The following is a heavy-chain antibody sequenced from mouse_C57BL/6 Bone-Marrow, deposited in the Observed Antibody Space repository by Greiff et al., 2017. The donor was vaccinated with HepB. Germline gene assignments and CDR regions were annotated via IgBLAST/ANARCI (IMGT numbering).Heavy chain of an antibody. CDR1: GYTFTSYW. CDR3: ARDSSGYN. D-gene: IGHD3-2*02. Sequence: VQLQQPEAELVKPGASVKMSCKASGYTFTSYWITWVKQRPGQGLEWIGDIYPGSGSTNYNEKFKSKATLTADTSSSTAYMQLSSLTSEDSAVYYCARDSSGYNWGQGTSVTVSS. J-gene: IGHJ4*01. CDR2: IYPGSGST. V-gene: IGHV1-55*01.